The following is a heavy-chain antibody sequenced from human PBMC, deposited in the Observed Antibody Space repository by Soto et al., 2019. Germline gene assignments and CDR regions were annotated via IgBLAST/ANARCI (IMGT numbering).Heavy chain of an antibody. Sequence: LRLSCAASGFTFSNSWMNWVRQAPGKGLEWVANIKEDGTAKYYLDSVKGRFTVSRDNVKNSLYLQMNSLRAEDTAMYYCTTDRGYLTFDHWGPGTLVTVSS. J-gene: IGHJ4*02. D-gene: IGHD3-22*01. CDR1: GFTFSNSW. V-gene: IGHV3-7*01. CDR2: IKEDGTAK. CDR3: TTDRGYLTFDH.